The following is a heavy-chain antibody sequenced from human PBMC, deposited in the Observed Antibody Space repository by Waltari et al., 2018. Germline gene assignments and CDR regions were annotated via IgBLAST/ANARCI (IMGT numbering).Heavy chain of an antibody. CDR3: VTYIGASIGTAAFDV. CDR2: VSYKGAT. D-gene: IGHD5-12*01. J-gene: IGHJ3*01. Sequence: QLQLQESGPGLLKPPETLSLTCSVSGVSIITDSHYWGWIRQPPGQGLEWIGTVSYKGATYSSPSLKSRVTLSRDTSKNQLSLTLGSVTATDTAVYYCVTYIGASIGTAAFDVWGQGTLVSVSS. CDR1: GVSIITDSHY. V-gene: IGHV4-39*01.